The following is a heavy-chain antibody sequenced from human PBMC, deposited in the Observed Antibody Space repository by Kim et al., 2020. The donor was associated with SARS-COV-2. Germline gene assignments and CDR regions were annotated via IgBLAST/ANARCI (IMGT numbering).Heavy chain of an antibody. CDR3: ARENSSGWYYFDY. CDR1: GFTVSSNY. D-gene: IGHD6-19*01. V-gene: IGHV3-53*01. CDR2: IYSGGST. Sequence: GGSLRLSCAASGFTVSSNYMSWVRQAPGKGLEWVSVIYSGGSTYYADSVKGRFTISRDNSKNTLYLQMNSLRAEDTAVYYCARENSSGWYYFDYWGQGTLVTGSS. J-gene: IGHJ4*02.